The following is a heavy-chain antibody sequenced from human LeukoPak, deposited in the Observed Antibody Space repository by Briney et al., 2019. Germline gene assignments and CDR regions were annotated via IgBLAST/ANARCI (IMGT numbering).Heavy chain of an antibody. CDR1: GGSINSFY. J-gene: IGHJ3*01. CDR3: ARVGGMTTVNNAAFDV. Sequence: SETLSLTCTVSGGSINSFYWNWIRQPPGKEPEWVGYIYRSGSTNYNPSLKSRLTISLDTPKNQFSLKLTSVTAADTAIYYCARVGGMTTVNNAAFDVWGQGTMVTVSS. V-gene: IGHV4-59*01. CDR2: IYRSGST. D-gene: IGHD4-11*01.